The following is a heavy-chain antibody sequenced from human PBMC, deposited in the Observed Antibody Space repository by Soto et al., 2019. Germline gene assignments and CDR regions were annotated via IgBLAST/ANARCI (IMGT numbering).Heavy chain of an antibody. Sequence: QVQLVQSGAEVKKPGSSVKVSCKASGGTFSSYTISWVRQAPGQGLEWMGRIIPILGIANYAQKFQGRVTITADKSTSTDYMELSSLRAEDPAVYYCQVSMVRGLGGMDVWGQGTTVTGSS. D-gene: IGHD3-10*01. V-gene: IGHV1-69*02. J-gene: IGHJ6*02. CDR2: IIPILGIA. CDR3: QVSMVRGLGGMDV. CDR1: GGTFSSYT.